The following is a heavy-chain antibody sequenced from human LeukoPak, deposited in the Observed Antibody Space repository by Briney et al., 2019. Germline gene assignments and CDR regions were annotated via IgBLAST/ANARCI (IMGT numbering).Heavy chain of an antibody. CDR1: GFSFGTYS. J-gene: IGHJ3*02. CDR3: ARKGYYNSGTFDI. D-gene: IGHD3-22*01. CDR2: ITSSGSYI. Sequence: KSGGSLRLSGAVSGFSFGTYSMNWVRQAPGKGLEWVSSITSSGSYIYYADSVKGRFTISRDNANNSLYLQMNSLRAEDTAVYYCARKGYYNSGTFDIWGQGTMVTVSS. V-gene: IGHV3-21*01.